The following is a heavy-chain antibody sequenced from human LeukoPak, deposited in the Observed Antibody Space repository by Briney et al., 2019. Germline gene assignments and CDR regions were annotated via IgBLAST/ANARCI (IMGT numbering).Heavy chain of an antibody. J-gene: IGHJ6*02. D-gene: IGHD6-13*01. Sequence: SETLSLTCTVSGGSISSYYWSWIRQPPGKGLEWLGYIYYSGSTNYNPSLKSRVTISVDTSKNQFSLKLSSVTAADTAVYYCARDAAAGPYYYYGMDVWGQGTTVTVSS. CDR3: ARDAAAGPYYYYGMDV. CDR1: GGSISSYY. V-gene: IGHV4-59*12. CDR2: IYYSGST.